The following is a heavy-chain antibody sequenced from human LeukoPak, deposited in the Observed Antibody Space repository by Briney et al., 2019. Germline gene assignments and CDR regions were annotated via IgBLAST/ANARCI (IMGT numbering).Heavy chain of an antibody. CDR2: ISGSGDNT. CDR3: AKGSYYDSSGSFYFDY. Sequence: GGSLRLSCVVSGFTFSSYAMSWVRQAPGKGLEWVSGISGSGDNTYYADSVKGRCIISRDNSKNTLYVQMNSLGTEDTAAYYCAKGSYYDSSGSFYFDYWGQGTLVTVSS. D-gene: IGHD3-22*01. CDR1: GFTFSSYA. V-gene: IGHV3-23*01. J-gene: IGHJ4*02.